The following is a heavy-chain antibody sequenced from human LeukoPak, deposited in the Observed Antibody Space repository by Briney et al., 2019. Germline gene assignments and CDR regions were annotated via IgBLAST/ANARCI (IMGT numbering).Heavy chain of an antibody. J-gene: IGHJ2*01. CDR1: GFTFSSYW. CDR3: ARDPGIATADSYWYFDL. CDR2: MNQDGSEK. Sequence: PGGSLRLSCAASGFTFSSYWTSWVRQAPGKGLEWVANMNQDGSEKYYVDSVKGRFTISRDNAKNSLYLQMSSLRAEDTAVYYCARDPGIATADSYWYFDLWGRGTLVTVSS. D-gene: IGHD6-13*01. V-gene: IGHV3-7*01.